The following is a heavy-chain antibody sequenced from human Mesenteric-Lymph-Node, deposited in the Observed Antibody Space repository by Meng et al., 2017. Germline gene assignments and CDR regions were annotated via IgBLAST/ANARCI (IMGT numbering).Heavy chain of an antibody. CDR2: ISSSSSYI. V-gene: IGHV3-21*03. CDR1: GFTFSSYS. J-gene: IGHJ4*02. CDR3: AKTFHSDTSFDY. D-gene: IGHD3-22*01. Sequence: GESLKISCAASGFTFSSYSMNWVRQAPGKGLEWVSSISSSSSYIYYADSVKGRFTISRDNAKNSLYLQMNSLKTEDTAVYYCAKTFHSDTSFDYWGQGSLVTVSS.